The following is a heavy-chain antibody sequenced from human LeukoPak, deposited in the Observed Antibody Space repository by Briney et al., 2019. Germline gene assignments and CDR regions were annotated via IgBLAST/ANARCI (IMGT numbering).Heavy chain of an antibody. V-gene: IGHV3-23*01. J-gene: IGHJ4*02. D-gene: IGHD4-17*01. CDR2: ISGSSGLT. Sequence: GGSLRLSCAASGFTFSNYAMSRVRQAPGRGLEWVSAISGSSGLTYYADSVKGRFTISRDNSKNTLFLQMNSLRAEDTAVYYCARRGESASYGDYRFDYWGQGTLVTVSS. CDR3: ARRGESASYGDYRFDY. CDR1: GFTFSNYA.